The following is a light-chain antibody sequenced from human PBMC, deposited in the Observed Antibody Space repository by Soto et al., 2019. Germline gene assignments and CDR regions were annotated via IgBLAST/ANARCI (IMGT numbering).Light chain of an antibody. CDR2: DVS. CDR3: QQYNELPIP. Sequence: DIQMTQSPSSLSVSVGDRVTITCQASHDITNFLNWYQQKPGKAPKLLIYDVSKLETGVPSRFSGSGSGTDFPLTITSLQPEDIATYFFQQYNELPIPFGQGTRLDVK. V-gene: IGKV1-33*01. CDR1: HDITNF. J-gene: IGKJ5*01.